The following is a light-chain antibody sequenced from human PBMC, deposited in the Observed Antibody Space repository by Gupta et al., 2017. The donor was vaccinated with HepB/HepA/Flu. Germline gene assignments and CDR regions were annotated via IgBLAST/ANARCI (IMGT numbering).Light chain of an antibody. Sequence: QSVLTQPPSVSEAPSQRVTISCSGSSSNIGNNAVNWYQQLPGKAPKLLIYYDDLLPSGVSDRFSGSKSGTSASLAISGLQSEDEADYYCAAWDDSLNGRVVGGGTKLTVL. J-gene: IGLJ2*01. V-gene: IGLV1-36*01. CDR3: AAWDDSLNGRV. CDR1: SSNIGNNA. CDR2: YDD.